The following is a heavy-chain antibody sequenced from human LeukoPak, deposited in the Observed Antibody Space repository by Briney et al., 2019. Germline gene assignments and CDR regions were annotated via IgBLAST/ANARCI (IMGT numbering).Heavy chain of an antibody. Sequence: TSETLSLTCAVYGGSFSDDNWSWIRQPPGKGLEWIGEINHSGSTNYNSSLKSRVTISVDTSKNQFSLKLTSVTAADTALYYCARGRALMKINSNWSSPRWFDPWGQGTLVSVSS. CDR3: ARGRALMKINSNWSSPRWFDP. CDR2: INHSGST. D-gene: IGHD3-16*01. J-gene: IGHJ5*02. CDR1: GGSFSDDN. V-gene: IGHV4-34*01.